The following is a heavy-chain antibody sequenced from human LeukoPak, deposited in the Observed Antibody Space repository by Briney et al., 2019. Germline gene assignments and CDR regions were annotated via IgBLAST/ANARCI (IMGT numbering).Heavy chain of an antibody. CDR2: IYSSGGT. CDR3: ARDGRGYSYGYSYFDY. V-gene: IGHV4-4*07. J-gene: IGHJ4*02. Sequence: SETLSLTCTVSGGSISNYYWTWIRQPAGKGLEWIGRIYSSGGTNYNPSLKTRVTMSVDTSENQFSLKLSSVTAADTAMYYCARDGRGYSYGYSYFDYWGQGALVTVSS. CDR1: GGSISNYY. D-gene: IGHD5-18*01.